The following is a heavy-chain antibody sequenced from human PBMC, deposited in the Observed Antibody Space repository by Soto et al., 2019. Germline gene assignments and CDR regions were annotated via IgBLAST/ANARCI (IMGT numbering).Heavy chain of an antibody. CDR1: RGTFSSYT. CDR2: IIPMFGIA. J-gene: IGHJ4*02. CDR3: ARGYGDSHDY. Sequence: QVQLVQSGAEVKKTGSSVKVSCKASRGTFSSYTISWVRQAPGQGLEWMGRIIPMFGIANYAQKFQGRVTITADKSTSTAYMELSSLRSEDTAVYYCARGYGDSHDYWGQGTLVTVSS. D-gene: IGHD4-17*01. V-gene: IGHV1-69*02.